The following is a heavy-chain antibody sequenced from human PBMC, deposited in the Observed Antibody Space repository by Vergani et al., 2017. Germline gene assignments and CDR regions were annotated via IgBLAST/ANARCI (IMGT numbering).Heavy chain of an antibody. Sequence: EVQLVESGGGVVQPGGSLRLSCAASGLTFDDYAMHWVRQAPGKGLEWVSLISGDGGSTYYADSVKGRFTISRDNSKNSLYLQMNSLRTEDTALYYCAKDKRAEVQLWFPIDYWGQGTLVTVSS. J-gene: IGHJ4*02. CDR2: ISGDGGST. D-gene: IGHD5-18*01. CDR3: AKDKRAEVQLWFPIDY. V-gene: IGHV3-43*02. CDR1: GLTFDDYA.